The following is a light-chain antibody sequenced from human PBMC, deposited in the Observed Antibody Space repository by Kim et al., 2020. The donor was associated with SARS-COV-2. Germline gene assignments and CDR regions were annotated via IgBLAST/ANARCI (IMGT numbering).Light chain of an antibody. CDR2: AAS. Sequence: DIQMTQSPSSLSASVGDRVTITCRASQSISSYLNWYLQKPGKAPNLLIYAASSLQSGVPSRFSGSGSGTDFTLIISSLQPEDSATYYCQQSYSTPWTFGQGTKVDIK. CDR3: QQSYSTPWT. V-gene: IGKV1-39*01. CDR1: QSISSY. J-gene: IGKJ1*01.